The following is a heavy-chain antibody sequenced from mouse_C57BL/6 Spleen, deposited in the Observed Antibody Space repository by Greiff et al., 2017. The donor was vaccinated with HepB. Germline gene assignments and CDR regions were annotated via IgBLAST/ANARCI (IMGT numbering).Heavy chain of an antibody. CDR3: ARLTGSFDY. V-gene: IGHV5-6*01. D-gene: IGHD4-1*01. J-gene: IGHJ2*01. Sequence: EVQLVESGGDLVKPGGSLKLSCAASGFTFSSYGMSWVRQTPDKRLEWVATISSGGSYTYYPDSVKGRFTISRDNAKNTLYLQMSSLKSEDTAMYYCARLTGSFDYWGQGTTLTVSS. CDR1: GFTFSSYG. CDR2: ISSGGSYT.